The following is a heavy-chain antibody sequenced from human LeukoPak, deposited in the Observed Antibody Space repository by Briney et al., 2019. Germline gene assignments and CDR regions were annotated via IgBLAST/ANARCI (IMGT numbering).Heavy chain of an antibody. CDR3: ASVASSGYHPLYFDY. V-gene: IGHV4-31*03. Sequence: PSETLSLTCTVSGGSISSGGYYWSWIRQHPGKGLEWIGYIYYSGSTYYNPSLKSRVTISVDKSKNQISLKLSSVTAADTAVYYCASVASSGYHPLYFDYWGQGTLVTVSS. J-gene: IGHJ4*02. CDR1: GGSISSGGYY. CDR2: IYYSGST. D-gene: IGHD3-22*01.